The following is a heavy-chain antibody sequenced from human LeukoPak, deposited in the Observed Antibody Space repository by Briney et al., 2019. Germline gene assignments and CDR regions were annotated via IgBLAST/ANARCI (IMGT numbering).Heavy chain of an antibody. Sequence: GGSLRLSCAASGFTVSSNYMSWVRQAPGKGLEWVSVFYTGGSTYYADSVKGRFTISRDNSKSRLYLQMNSLRAEDTAVYYCARALQLWSPFDYWGQGTLVTVSS. CDR2: FYTGGST. J-gene: IGHJ4*02. CDR1: GFTVSSNY. V-gene: IGHV3-66*01. D-gene: IGHD5-18*01. CDR3: ARALQLWSPFDY.